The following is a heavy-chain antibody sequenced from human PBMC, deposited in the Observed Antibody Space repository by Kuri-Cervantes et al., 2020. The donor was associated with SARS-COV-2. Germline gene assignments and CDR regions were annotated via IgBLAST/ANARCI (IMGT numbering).Heavy chain of an antibody. Sequence: GESLKISRAASGFTFSSYWMSWVRQAPGKGLEWVANIKQDGSEKYYVDSVKGRFTISRDNSQNTLHPQMKSLRDEETAIYYCTTDRAGVHDFWGQGTLVTVSS. CDR2: IKQDGSEK. J-gene: IGHJ4*02. V-gene: IGHV3-7*01. CDR3: TTDRAGVHDF. D-gene: IGHD2-21*01. CDR1: GFTFSSYW.